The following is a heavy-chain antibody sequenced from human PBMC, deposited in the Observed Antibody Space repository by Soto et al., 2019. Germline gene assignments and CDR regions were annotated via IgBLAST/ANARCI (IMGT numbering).Heavy chain of an antibody. V-gene: IGHV3-7*05. CDR1: GFTFSSYW. J-gene: IGHJ4*02. D-gene: IGHD3-3*01. CDR3: ARILEDFWSGYYGPYFGY. CDR2: IKQDGSEK. Sequence: PGGSLRLSCAASGFTFSSYWMSWVRQAPGKGLEWVANIKQDGSEKYYVDSVKGRFTISRDNAKNSLYLQMNSLRAEDTAVYYCARILEDFWSGYYGPYFGYWGQGTLVTSPQ.